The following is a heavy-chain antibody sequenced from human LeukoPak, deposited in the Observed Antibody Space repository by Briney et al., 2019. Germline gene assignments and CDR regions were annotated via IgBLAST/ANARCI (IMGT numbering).Heavy chain of an antibody. Sequence: PGGSLRLFCVDSGFTFTNAWMSWVRQAPGKGLEWIGRIKSKTDGETTNYAEPVRGRFTISRDDSKSAVYLQMNNLKIEDTAVYYCTTDLGTYYHGSQRLIPIDYWGQGTLVTVSS. CDR1: GFTFTNAW. J-gene: IGHJ4*02. CDR3: TTDLGTYYHGSQRLIPIDY. CDR2: IKSKTDGETT. D-gene: IGHD3-10*01. V-gene: IGHV3-15*01.